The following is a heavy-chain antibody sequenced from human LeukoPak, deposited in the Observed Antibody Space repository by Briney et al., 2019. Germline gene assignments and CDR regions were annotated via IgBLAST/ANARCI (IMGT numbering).Heavy chain of an antibody. CDR3: ARGGRKSVDIVATGGY. D-gene: IGHD5-12*01. CDR2: ISSSSSYI. V-gene: IGHV3-21*01. J-gene: IGHJ4*02. CDR1: GFTFSSYS. Sequence: GGSLRLSCAASGFTFSSYSMNWVRQAPGKGLEWVSSISSSSSYIYYADSVKGRFTISRDNAKNSLYLQMNSLRAEDTAVYYCARGGRKSVDIVATGGYWGQGTLVTVSS.